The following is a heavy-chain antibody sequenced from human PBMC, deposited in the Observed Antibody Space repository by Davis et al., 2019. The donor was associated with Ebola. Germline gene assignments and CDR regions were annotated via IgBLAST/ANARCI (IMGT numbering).Heavy chain of an antibody. CDR1: GYSFINNA. D-gene: IGHD6-13*01. J-gene: IGHJ4*02. CDR2: INTNTGNP. Sequence: AASVKVSCKASGYSFINNAMNWVRQAPGQGLEWMGWINTNTGNPTYAQGFTGRFVFSLDTSVTTAYLQISSLKAEDTAVYYCARSSSWYRFDYWGQGTLVTVSS. V-gene: IGHV7-4-1*02. CDR3: ARSSSWYRFDY.